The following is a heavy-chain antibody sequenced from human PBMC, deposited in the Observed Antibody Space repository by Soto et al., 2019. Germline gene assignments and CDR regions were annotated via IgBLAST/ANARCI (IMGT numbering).Heavy chain of an antibody. V-gene: IGHV1-69*13. CDR1: GGTFSSYA. D-gene: IGHD3-10*01. CDR2: IIPIFGTA. J-gene: IGHJ4*02. Sequence: GASVKVSCKASGGTFSSYAISWVRQAPGQGLEWMGGIIPIFGTANYAQKFQGRVTITADESTSTAYMELSSLRSEDTAVYYCAREGGSGSYYPFDYWGQGTLVTVSS. CDR3: AREGGSGSYYPFDY.